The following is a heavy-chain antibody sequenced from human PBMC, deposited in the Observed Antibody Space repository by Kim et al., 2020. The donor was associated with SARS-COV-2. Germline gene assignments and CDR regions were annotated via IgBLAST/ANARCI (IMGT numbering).Heavy chain of an antibody. Sequence: GGSLRLSCAASGFTFSSYGMHWVRQAPGKGLEWLAVISYDGSNKYYADSVKGRFTISRDNSKNTLYLQMNSLRAEDTAVYYCARSIKVYYYDSSGQGFDP. V-gene: IGHV3-30*03. D-gene: IGHD3-22*01. J-gene: IGHJ5*02. CDR1: GFTFSSYG. CDR3: ARSIKVYYYDSSGQGFDP. CDR2: ISYDGSNK.